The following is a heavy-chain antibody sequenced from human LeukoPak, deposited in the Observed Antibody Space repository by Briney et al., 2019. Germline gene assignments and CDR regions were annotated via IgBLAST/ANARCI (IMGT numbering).Heavy chain of an antibody. V-gene: IGHV4-4*02. Sequence: KPSETLSLTCAISGGSISSSTWWSWVRQPPGKGLEWIGEISHSGDTNYNPSLKSRVTISVDRSKNHFSLKLTSVNAADTAVYYCARELEGITAFDYWGQGTLVTVSS. CDR3: ARELEGITAFDY. D-gene: IGHD1-14*01. CDR1: GGSISSSTW. J-gene: IGHJ4*02. CDR2: ISHSGDT.